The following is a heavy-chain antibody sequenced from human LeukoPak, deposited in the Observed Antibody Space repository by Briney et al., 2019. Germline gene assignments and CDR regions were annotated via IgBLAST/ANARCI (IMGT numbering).Heavy chain of an antibody. D-gene: IGHD6-19*01. CDR2: IYYSGST. CDR1: GGSISSYY. J-gene: IGHJ4*02. CDR3: ARGSDSSGWYFGY. Sequence: SETLSLTCTVSGGSISSYYWSWIRQPSGKGLEWIGYIYYSGSTNYNPSLKSRVTISVDTSKNQFSLKLSSVTAADTAVYYCARGSDSSGWYFGYWGQGTLVTVSS. V-gene: IGHV4-59*01.